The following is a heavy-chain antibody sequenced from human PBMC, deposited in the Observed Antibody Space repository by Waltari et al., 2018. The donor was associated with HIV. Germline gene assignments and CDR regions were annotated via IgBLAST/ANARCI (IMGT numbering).Heavy chain of an antibody. CDR1: GGSLSSAGFF. CDR3: ARDYGSGRGGGMDV. Sequence: QVQLQESGPGLVKPSQTLSLTCTVSGGSLSSAGFFWSWIRQHPGKGLEWIGNIYYTGSTYYNPSLKSRVTISIDTSNNQFSLNLSSVTSADTAVYYCARDYGSGRGGGMDVWGQGTTVTVSS. V-gene: IGHV4-31*03. CDR2: IYYTGST. J-gene: IGHJ6*02. D-gene: IGHD3-10*01.